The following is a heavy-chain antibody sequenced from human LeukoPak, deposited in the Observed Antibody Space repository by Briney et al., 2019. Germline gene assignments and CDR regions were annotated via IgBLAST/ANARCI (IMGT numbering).Heavy chain of an antibody. CDR1: GASVKSDY. V-gene: IGHV4-59*02. CDR2: VYYSGST. Sequence: SETLSLTCSVSGASVKSDYWSWIRQSPGKGLEWIANVYYSGSTYYNPSLKSRVTISVDTSKNQFSLKLSSVTAADTAVYYCARRSGYARYFDYWGQGTLVTVSS. D-gene: IGHD5-12*01. CDR3: ARRSGYARYFDY. J-gene: IGHJ4*02.